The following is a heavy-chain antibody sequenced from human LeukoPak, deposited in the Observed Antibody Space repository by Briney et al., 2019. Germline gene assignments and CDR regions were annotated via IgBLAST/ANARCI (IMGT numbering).Heavy chain of an antibody. Sequence: PGGSLRLSCAASGFTFSSYAMSWVRQAPGKGLEWVSAISGSGGSTYYADSVKGRFTISRDNSKNTLCLQMNSLRAEDTAVYYCANQFSQYSSSWYESYYFDYWGQGTLVTVSS. D-gene: IGHD6-13*01. CDR3: ANQFSQYSSSWYESYYFDY. CDR1: GFTFSSYA. CDR2: ISGSGGST. V-gene: IGHV3-23*01. J-gene: IGHJ4*02.